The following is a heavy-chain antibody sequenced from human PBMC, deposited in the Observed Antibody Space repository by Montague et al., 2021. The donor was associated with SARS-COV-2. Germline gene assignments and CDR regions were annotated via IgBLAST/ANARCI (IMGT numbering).Heavy chain of an antibody. CDR2: ISYIGNT. Sequence: SETLSLTCTVSGGSISGYYWSWIRQAPGKELGWIAYISYIGNTNYNPSLKSRVTISLEESKSQFSLKLSSVTAADTAVYFCGRTPGRGGMDVWGQGTTVTVS. J-gene: IGHJ6*02. V-gene: IGHV4-59*01. CDR3: GRTPGRGGMDV. CDR1: GGSISGYY. D-gene: IGHD3-10*01.